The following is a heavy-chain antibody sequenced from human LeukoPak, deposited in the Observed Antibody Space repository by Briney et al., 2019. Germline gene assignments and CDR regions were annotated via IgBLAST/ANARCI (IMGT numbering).Heavy chain of an antibody. J-gene: IGHJ6*02. Sequence: SETLSLTCTVSGASISKSYWNWIRQPPGKELEWIGCTFNSGSTRYNPSLGSRVTISEDTSRNQFSLRLTSVTAADTATYYCSRASPGAIYYYGMDAWGHGTTVTVSS. CDR3: SRASPGAIYYYGMDA. CDR2: TFNSGST. D-gene: IGHD2/OR15-2a*01. V-gene: IGHV4-59*01. CDR1: GASISKSY.